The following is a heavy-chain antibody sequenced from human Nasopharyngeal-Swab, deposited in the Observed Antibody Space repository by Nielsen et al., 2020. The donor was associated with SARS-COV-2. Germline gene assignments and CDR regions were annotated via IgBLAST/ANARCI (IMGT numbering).Heavy chain of an antibody. J-gene: IGHJ4*02. CDR2: INSDGSST. Sequence: GESLKISCAASGFTFSSYRMHWVRQAPGKGLVWVSRINSDGSSTSYADSVKGRFTISRDNAKNTLYLQMNSLRAEDTAVYYCARAWSRDGYNVDYWGQRTLVTVSS. CDR1: GFTFSSYR. CDR3: ARAWSRDGYNVDY. V-gene: IGHV3-74*01. D-gene: IGHD5-24*01.